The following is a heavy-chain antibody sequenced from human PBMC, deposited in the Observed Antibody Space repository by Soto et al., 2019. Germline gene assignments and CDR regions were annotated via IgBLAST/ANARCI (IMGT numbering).Heavy chain of an antibody. CDR1: GGSISSYY. CDR2: MYYGGNT. V-gene: IGHV4-59*12. CDR3: ARDKITGLYDY. D-gene: IGHD2-8*02. Sequence: PSETLSLTCTVSGGSISSYYWSWIRQPPGKGLEWIGYMYYGGNTNSNPSLKSRVTISVDTSKNQFSLKLTSVTAADTAVYYCARDKITGLYDYWGQGTLVTVSS. J-gene: IGHJ4*02.